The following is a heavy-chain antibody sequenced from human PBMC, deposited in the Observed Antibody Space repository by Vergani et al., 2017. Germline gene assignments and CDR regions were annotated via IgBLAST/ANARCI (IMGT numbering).Heavy chain of an antibody. CDR3: AKIPYGGGWMGGDF. CDR1: GFTFSSYG. V-gene: IGHV3-23*04. J-gene: IGHJ1*01. CDR2: LSGSGGST. D-gene: IGHD2-15*01. Sequence: EVQLAESGGGLVKPGGSLRLSCADSGFTFSSYGMSWVRQAPGKGLEWVSTLSGSGGSTYYADPVKGRFTISRDNSKNTLYLQMNSLRAEDTAVYYCAKIPYGGGWMGGDFWGQGTLVTVSS.